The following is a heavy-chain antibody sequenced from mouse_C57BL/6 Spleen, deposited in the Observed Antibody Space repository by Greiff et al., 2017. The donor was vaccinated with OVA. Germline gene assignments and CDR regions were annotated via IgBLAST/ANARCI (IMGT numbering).Heavy chain of an antibody. Sequence: VQLQQSGPELVKPGASVKISCKASGYAFSSSWMNWVKQRPGKGLEWIGRIYPGDGDTNYNGKFKGKATLTADKSSSTAYMQLSSLTSEDSAVYFCARSYYSNYDYAMDDWGQGTSVTVSS. CDR3: ARSYYSNYDYAMDD. J-gene: IGHJ4*01. CDR2: IYPGDGDT. D-gene: IGHD2-5*01. CDR1: GYAFSSSW. V-gene: IGHV1-82*01.